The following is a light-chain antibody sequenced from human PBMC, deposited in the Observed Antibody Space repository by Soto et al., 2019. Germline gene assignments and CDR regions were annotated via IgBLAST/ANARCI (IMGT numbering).Light chain of an antibody. J-gene: IGKJ2*01. CDR1: RSVSSSY. Sequence: EIVLTQSPGTLSLSPGERATLSCRASRSVSSSYLAWYQQKPGQAPRLLIYGASIRAAGIADRFSGSGSVTDFTLTITRLAPDDFAVYYCQLFANSPPRYTFGQGTKLE. CDR3: QLFANSPPRYT. V-gene: IGKV3-20*01. CDR2: GAS.